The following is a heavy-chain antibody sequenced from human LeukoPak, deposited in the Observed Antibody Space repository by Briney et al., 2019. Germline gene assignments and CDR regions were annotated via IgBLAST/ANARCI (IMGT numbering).Heavy chain of an antibody. Sequence: PSETLSLTCTVSGGSISSYYWSWIRQPPGKGLEWIGYIYYSGNTKYNPSLESRVTMSVDTSKNQFSLKLSSVTAADTAAYYCAGSYYDSSGYYYPFDYWGQGTLVTVSS. V-gene: IGHV4-59*01. CDR1: GGSISSYY. D-gene: IGHD3-22*01. CDR2: IYYSGNT. J-gene: IGHJ4*02. CDR3: AGSYYDSSGYYYPFDY.